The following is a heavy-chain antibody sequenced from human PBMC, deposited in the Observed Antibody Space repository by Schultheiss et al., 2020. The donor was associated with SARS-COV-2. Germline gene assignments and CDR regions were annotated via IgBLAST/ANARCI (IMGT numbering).Heavy chain of an antibody. CDR1: GFTFSSYG. V-gene: IGHV3-33*01. CDR2: IWYDGSNK. CDR3: ARKDWYFDL. Sequence: GGSLRLSCAASGFTFSSYGMHWVRQAPGKGLEWVAVIWYDGSNKYYADSVKGRFTISRDNAKNSLYLQMNSLRAEDTAVYYCARKDWYFDLWGRGTLVTVSS. J-gene: IGHJ2*01.